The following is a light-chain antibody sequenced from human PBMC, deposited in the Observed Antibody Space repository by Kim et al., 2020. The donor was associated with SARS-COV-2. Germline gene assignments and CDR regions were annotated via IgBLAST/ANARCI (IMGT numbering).Light chain of an antibody. CDR1: QCISNW. V-gene: IGKV1-12*01. Sequence: SASVGYRVTITCRASQCISNWLTWYQQNPGKAPKLLIFAASSLQSGVPSSFSGSGSGTDFTLTISSLQPEDFATYYCQQADSFPYTFGQGTKLEI. J-gene: IGKJ2*01. CDR2: AAS. CDR3: QQADSFPYT.